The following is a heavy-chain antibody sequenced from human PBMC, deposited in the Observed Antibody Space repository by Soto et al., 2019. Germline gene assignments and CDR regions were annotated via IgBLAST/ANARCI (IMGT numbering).Heavy chain of an antibody. CDR1: GYTFSNYG. J-gene: IGHJ4*02. Sequence: ASVKVSCKASGYTFSNYGISWVRQAPGQGLEWMGWISTYNGNTKYAQKLQGRVTMTTDTSTSTAYMELRSLRSDDTAVYYCASPISSYYYDSSGYEFDYWGQGTLVTVSS. V-gene: IGHV1-18*01. D-gene: IGHD3-22*01. CDR3: ASPISSYYYDSSGYEFDY. CDR2: ISTYNGNT.